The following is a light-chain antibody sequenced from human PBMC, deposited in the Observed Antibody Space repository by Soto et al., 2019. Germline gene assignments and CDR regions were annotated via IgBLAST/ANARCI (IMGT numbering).Light chain of an antibody. Sequence: DIQMTQSPATLSASVGDRVTITCRASQSINSWLAWYQQKPGKALKLLIYTASSLESGVPSRFSGSGSGTEFTLAISSLQPDDFATYYCQQYNSYRTFGQGTKVDIK. CDR1: QSINSW. CDR3: QQYNSYRT. CDR2: TAS. J-gene: IGKJ1*01. V-gene: IGKV1-5*03.